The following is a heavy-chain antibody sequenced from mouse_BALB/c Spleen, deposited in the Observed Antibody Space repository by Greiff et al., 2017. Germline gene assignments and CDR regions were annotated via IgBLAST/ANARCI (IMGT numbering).Heavy chain of an antibody. CDR1: GFSLTDYG. V-gene: IGHV2-6-5*01. CDR3: AKHGYYYGSSLYYYAMDY. D-gene: IGHD1-1*01. J-gene: IGHJ4*01. Sequence: VKLVESGPGLVAPSQSLSITCTVSGFSLTDYGVSWIRQPPGKGLEWLGVIWGGGSTYYNSALKSRLSISKDNSKSQVFLKMNSLQTDDTAMYYCAKHGYYYGSSLYYYAMDYWGQGTSVTVSS. CDR2: IWGGGST.